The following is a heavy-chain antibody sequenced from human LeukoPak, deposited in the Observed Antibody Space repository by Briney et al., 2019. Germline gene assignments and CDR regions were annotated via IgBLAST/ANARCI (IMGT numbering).Heavy chain of an antibody. V-gene: IGHV4-30-4*01. J-gene: IGHJ2*01. CDR1: GGSISSGDYY. CDR2: IYYSGST. D-gene: IGHD3-22*01. Sequence: SETLSLTCTVSGGSISSGDYYWSWIRQPPGKGLEWIGYIYYSGSTYYNPSLKSRVTISVDTSKNRFSLKLSSVTAADTAVYYCARVVNYDSSGYLVWYFDLWGRGTLVTVSS. CDR3: ARVVNYDSSGYLVWYFDL.